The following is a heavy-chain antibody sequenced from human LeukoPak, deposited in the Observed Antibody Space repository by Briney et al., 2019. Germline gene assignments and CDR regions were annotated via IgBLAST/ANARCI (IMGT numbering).Heavy chain of an antibody. D-gene: IGHD5-24*01. J-gene: IGHJ4*02. Sequence: ASVKVSCKASGYTFTSYYMHWVRQAPGQGLEWMGLINPTGGSTGYAQKFQGRVTMTTDTSTSTAYMELRSLRSDDTAVYYCARVSISVEMDYWGQGTLVTVSS. CDR2: INPTGGST. CDR3: ARVSISVEMDY. V-gene: IGHV1-46*01. CDR1: GYTFTSYY.